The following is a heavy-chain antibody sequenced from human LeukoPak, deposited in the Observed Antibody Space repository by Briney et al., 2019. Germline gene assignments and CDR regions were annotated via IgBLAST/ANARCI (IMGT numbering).Heavy chain of an antibody. CDR1: GYTLTELS. Sequence: ASVKVSCKVSGYTLTELSMHWVRQAPGKGLEWMGGLDPEDGETIYAQKFQGRVTMTEDTSTDTAYMELSSLRSEDTAVYYCATCQGGYSSGWYGSWFDPWSQGTLVTVSS. CDR2: LDPEDGET. J-gene: IGHJ5*02. V-gene: IGHV1-24*01. D-gene: IGHD6-19*01. CDR3: ATCQGGYSSGWYGSWFDP.